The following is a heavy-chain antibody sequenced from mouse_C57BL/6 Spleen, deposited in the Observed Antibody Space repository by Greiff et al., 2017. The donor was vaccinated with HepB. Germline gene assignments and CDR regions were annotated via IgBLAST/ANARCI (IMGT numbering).Heavy chain of an antibody. V-gene: IGHV1-22*01. D-gene: IGHD1-1*01. Sequence: VQLQQSGPELVKPGASVKMSCKASGYTFTDYNMHWVKQSHGKSLEWIGYINPNNGGTSYNQKFKGKATLTVNKSSSTAYMELRSLTSEDSAVYYCARGGGSSLYYFDYWGQGTTLTVSS. J-gene: IGHJ2*01. CDR3: ARGGGSSLYYFDY. CDR2: INPNNGGT. CDR1: GYTFTDYN.